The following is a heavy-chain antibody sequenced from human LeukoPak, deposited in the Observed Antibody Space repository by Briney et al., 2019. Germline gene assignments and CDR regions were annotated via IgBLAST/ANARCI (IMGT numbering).Heavy chain of an antibody. D-gene: IGHD4-11*01. J-gene: IGHJ4*02. CDR3: ARDGGGNYVLDY. CDR1: GYTFGTHW. Sequence: GASVKVSCKPSGYTFGTHWMHWVRQAPGQGLEWMAIINPSGDFRSYAQKFQGRVTVTRDMSTSTDYMELSSLRSEDTAVYYCARDGGGNYVLDYWGQGTLVTVSS. V-gene: IGHV1-46*01. CDR2: INPSGDFR.